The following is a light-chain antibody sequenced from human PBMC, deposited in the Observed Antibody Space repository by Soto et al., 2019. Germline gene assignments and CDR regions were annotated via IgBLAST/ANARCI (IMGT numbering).Light chain of an antibody. CDR1: QSLLHSNGYTY. Sequence: DIVMTQSPLSLPVTPGEPASISCRSSQSLLHSNGYTYLDWYLQRPEQSPQLLIYLGSYRASGVPDRFSGSGSGTDFTLKISRVEAGDVGVYYCMQTLLTWTFGQGTKVDIK. J-gene: IGKJ1*01. CDR2: LGS. CDR3: MQTLLTWT. V-gene: IGKV2-28*01.